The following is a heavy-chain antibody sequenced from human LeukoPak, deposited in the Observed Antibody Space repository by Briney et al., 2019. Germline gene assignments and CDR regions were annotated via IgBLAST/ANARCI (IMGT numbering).Heavy chain of an antibody. D-gene: IGHD3-10*01. CDR1: GFTFSSYS. J-gene: IGHJ4*02. CDR3: ARDTTYGSGSYSFDY. V-gene: IGHV3-21*01. CDR2: ISSSSSYI. Sequence: GGSLGLSCAASGFTFSSYSMNWVRQAPGKGLEWVSSISSSSSYIYYADSVKGRFTISRDNAKNSLYLQMNSLRAEDTAVYYCARDTTYGSGSYSFDYWGQGTLVTVSS.